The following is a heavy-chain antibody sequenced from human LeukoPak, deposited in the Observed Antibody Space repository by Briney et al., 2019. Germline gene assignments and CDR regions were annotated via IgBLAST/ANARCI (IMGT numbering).Heavy chain of an antibody. CDR1: GFTFSSYW. Sequence: PGXSLRLSCAASGFTFSSYWMAWVRQAPGKGLEWVSAISGSGGSTYYADSVKGRVTICRDNCKKTLYLQRNSLRAEDTAVYYCAKDPGINTVADAFDIWGQGTMVTVSS. CDR2: ISGSGGST. V-gene: IGHV3-23*01. D-gene: IGHD3-22*01. J-gene: IGHJ3*02. CDR3: AKDPGINTVADAFDI.